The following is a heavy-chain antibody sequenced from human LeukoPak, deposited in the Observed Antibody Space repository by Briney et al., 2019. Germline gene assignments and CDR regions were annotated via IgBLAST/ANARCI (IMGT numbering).Heavy chain of an antibody. CDR2: ISSSSSYI. D-gene: IGHD3-9*01. V-gene: IGHV3-21*01. Sequence: PGGSLRLSCAASGFTFSSYSMSWVRQAPGKGLEWVSSISSSSSYIYYADSVKGRFTISGDNAKNSLYLQMNSLRAEDTAVYYCARDRSYYDILTGDGLYDYWGQGTLVTVSS. CDR1: GFTFSSYS. CDR3: ARDRSYYDILTGDGLYDY. J-gene: IGHJ4*02.